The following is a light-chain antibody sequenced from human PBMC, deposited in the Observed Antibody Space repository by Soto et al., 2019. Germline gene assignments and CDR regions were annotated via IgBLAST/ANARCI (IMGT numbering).Light chain of an antibody. CDR2: DTN. CDR1: TGAVTNGHH. CDR3: LLIHPGPRV. J-gene: IGLJ2*01. V-gene: IGLV7-46*01. Sequence: QAVVTQEPSLTVSPGGTVTLTCGSSTGAVTNGHHPFWFQQRPGQAPRTVNYDTNDRKSWTHARLSGSRRGGKAALTISEAQPESEAHFYCLLIHPGPRVFGRGTQLTV.